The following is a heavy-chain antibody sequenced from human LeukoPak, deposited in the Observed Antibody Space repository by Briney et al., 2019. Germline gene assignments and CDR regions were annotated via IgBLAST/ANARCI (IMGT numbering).Heavy chain of an antibody. V-gene: IGHV4-31*03. CDR3: ARGRFYGFSGDS. D-gene: IGHD3-10*01. J-gene: IGHJ4*02. CDR2: IYYNGSA. Sequence: PSQTLSLTCSVSGGAIGSDGYYWNWIRQHPGKGLEWIGYIYYNGSASYNPSLKSRVTISVDTSKNQFSLRLSSVTAADTAVYYCARGRFYGFSGDSWGQGSLVTVSS. CDR1: GGAIGSDGYY.